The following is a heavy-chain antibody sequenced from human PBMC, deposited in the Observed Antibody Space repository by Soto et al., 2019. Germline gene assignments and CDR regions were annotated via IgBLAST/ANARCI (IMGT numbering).Heavy chain of an antibody. Sequence: QVQLVQSGAEVKKPGASVKVSCKASGYNFMRYGFTWVRQAPGQGLEWMGWINVDNGETKYPQKIQGRVTVTTDTSTSTVYMELRSLTSDDTAVYYCARWISGGYSDWFDPWGHGTLVTVSS. CDR3: ARWISGGYSDWFDP. CDR1: GYNFMRYG. J-gene: IGHJ5*02. V-gene: IGHV1-18*04. D-gene: IGHD1-26*01. CDR2: INVDNGET.